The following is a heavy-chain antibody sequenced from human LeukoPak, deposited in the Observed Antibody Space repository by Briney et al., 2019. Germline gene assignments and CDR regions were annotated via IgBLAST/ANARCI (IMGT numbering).Heavy chain of an antibody. Sequence: SEALSLTCTVSGGSISSDSYYWAWIRQPPGTGLEWIASIYYSGSTYYNPSLKSRVTISVDTSRNQFSLKLSSVTAADTAVYCCASLAVAGLSEGYWGQGTLVIVSS. CDR1: GGSISSDSYY. CDR3: ASLAVAGLSEGY. J-gene: IGHJ4*02. V-gene: IGHV4-39*01. D-gene: IGHD6-19*01. CDR2: IYYSGST.